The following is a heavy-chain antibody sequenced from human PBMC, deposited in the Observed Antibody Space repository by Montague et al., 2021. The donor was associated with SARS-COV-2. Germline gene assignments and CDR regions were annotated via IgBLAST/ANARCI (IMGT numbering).Heavy chain of an antibody. CDR1: GGSISSYY. V-gene: IGHV4-59*01. CDR2: IYYSGST. CDR3: AGTYYDFWSGFIHYYYMDV. J-gene: IGHJ6*03. Sequence: SETLSLTCTVSGGSISSYYWSWIRQPPGKGLEWIEYIYYSGSTNYNPSLKSRVTISVDTSKNQFSLKLSSVTAADTAVYYCAGTYYDFWSGFIHYYYMDVWGQGTPVTVSS. D-gene: IGHD3-3*01.